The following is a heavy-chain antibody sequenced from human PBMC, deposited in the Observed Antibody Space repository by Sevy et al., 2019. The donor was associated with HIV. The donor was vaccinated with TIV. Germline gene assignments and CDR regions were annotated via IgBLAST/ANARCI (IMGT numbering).Heavy chain of an antibody. J-gene: IGHJ4*02. D-gene: IGHD6-19*01. CDR1: GFTFRSKW. CDR2: IKSKTDGGTI. V-gene: IGHV3-15*01. CDR3: TAVAAGTALDFDY. Sequence: GGSLRLSCAASGFTFRSKWMSWVRQAPGKGLEWVGCIKSKTDGGTIDYAAPVKGRLTISRDDSRNTLYLQMNSLKTEDTAVYYCTAVAAGTALDFDYWGQGTLVTVSS.